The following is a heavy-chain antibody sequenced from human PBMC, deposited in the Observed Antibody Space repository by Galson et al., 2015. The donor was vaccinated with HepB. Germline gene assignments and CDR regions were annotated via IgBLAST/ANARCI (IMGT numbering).Heavy chain of an antibody. J-gene: IGHJ3*02. CDR3: AKDQHYYGSGGFDDAFDI. CDR1: GFTFSSYA. V-gene: IGHV3-23*01. CDR2: ISGSGGST. Sequence: SLRLSCAASGFTFSSYAMSWVRQAPGKGLEWVSAISGSGGSTYYADSVKGRFTISRDNSKNTLYLQMNSLRAEDTAVYYCAKDQHYYGSGGFDDAFDIWGQGTMVTVSS. D-gene: IGHD3-10*01.